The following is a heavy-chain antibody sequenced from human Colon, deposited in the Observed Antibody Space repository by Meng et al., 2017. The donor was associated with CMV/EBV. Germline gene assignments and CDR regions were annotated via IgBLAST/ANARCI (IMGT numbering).Heavy chain of an antibody. CDR3: AREASGWSTGIDY. J-gene: IGHJ4*02. CDR1: GGSVNSGSYY. CDR2: ISYSGNT. V-gene: IGHV4-61*01. Sequence: SETLSLTCSVSGGSVNSGSYYWTWIRQRPGEGLEWIGYISYSGNTNYNPSLKTRLTIEVDTSKNQFSLKLTSVRAADTAMYYCAREASGWSTGIDYWGQGALVTVSS. D-gene: IGHD6-19*01.